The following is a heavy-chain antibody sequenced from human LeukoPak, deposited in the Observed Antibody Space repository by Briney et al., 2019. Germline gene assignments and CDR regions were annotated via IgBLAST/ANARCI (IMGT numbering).Heavy chain of an antibody. CDR2: IYYGGST. D-gene: IGHD3-3*01. Sequence: SETLSLTCTVSGGSISSSNYYWAWIRQPPGKELEWIGSIYYGGSTNYNPSLKSRVTISVDTSKDQFSLKLSSVTAADTAVYYCARQPTLRFLEWLRDYWGQGTLVTVSS. CDR3: ARQPTLRFLEWLRDY. V-gene: IGHV4-39*01. J-gene: IGHJ4*02. CDR1: GGSISSSNYY.